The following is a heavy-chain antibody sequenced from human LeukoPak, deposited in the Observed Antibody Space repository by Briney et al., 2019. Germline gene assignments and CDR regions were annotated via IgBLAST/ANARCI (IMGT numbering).Heavy chain of an antibody. V-gene: IGHV3-66*01. J-gene: IGHJ4*02. Sequence: GGSLRLSCAASGFTVSSNYMSWVRQAPGKGLEWVSVIYSGGSTYYADSVKGRFTISRDNSKNTLYLQMNSLRAEDTAVYYCARDFATAYGGYFDYWGQGTLVTVSA. CDR1: GFTVSSNY. CDR3: ARDFATAYGGYFDY. D-gene: IGHD4-23*01. CDR2: IYSGGST.